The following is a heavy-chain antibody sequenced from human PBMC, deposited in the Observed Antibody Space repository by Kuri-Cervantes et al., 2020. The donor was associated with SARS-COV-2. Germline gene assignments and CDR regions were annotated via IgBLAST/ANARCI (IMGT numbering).Heavy chain of an antibody. Sequence: ASVKVSCKASGYTFTGYYMHWVRQAPGQGLEWKGWINPNSGGTNYAQKFQGWVTMTRDTSISTVYMELSRLRSDDTAVYYCARSTAFRRLVVISQGGAFDIWGQGTMVTVSS. D-gene: IGHD3-22*01. CDR3: ARSTAFRRLVVISQGGAFDI. V-gene: IGHV1-2*04. J-gene: IGHJ3*02. CDR1: GYTFTGYY. CDR2: INPNSGGT.